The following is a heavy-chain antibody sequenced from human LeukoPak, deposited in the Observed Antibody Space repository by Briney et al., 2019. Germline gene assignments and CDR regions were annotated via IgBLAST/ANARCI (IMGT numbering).Heavy chain of an antibody. Sequence: PSQTLSLTCTVSGGSTSSGGYYWSWIRQHPGKGLEWIGYIYYRGSTYYNPSLKSRVTISVDTSKNQFSLKLSSVTAADTAVYYCARLNYYDSSGYYRSHYYYYMDVWGKGTTVTVSS. V-gene: IGHV4-31*03. CDR2: IYYRGST. J-gene: IGHJ6*03. CDR3: ARLNYYDSSGYYRSHYYYYMDV. CDR1: GGSTSSGGYY. D-gene: IGHD3-22*01.